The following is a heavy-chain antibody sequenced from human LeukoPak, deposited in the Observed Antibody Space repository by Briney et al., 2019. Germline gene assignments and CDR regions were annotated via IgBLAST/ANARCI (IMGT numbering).Heavy chain of an antibody. D-gene: IGHD1-26*01. CDR2: INTDGSTT. CDR3: ARGGDIVGATTVDY. J-gene: IGHJ4*02. Sequence: GGSLRLSCAASGFTFSTYWMHWVRQTPGKGLVWVSRINTDGSTTNYADSVKGRFTISRDNAKNTLYLQMNSLRAEDTAVYYCARGGDIVGATTVDYWGQGTLVTVSS. V-gene: IGHV3-74*01. CDR1: GFTFSTYW.